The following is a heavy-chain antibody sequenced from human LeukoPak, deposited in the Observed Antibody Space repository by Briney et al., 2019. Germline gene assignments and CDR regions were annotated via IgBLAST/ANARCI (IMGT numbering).Heavy chain of an antibody. Sequence: GGSLRLSCAASGFTFSDYYMSWIRQAPGKGLEGVSYISSSGSTIYYADSVKGRFTISRDNAKNSLYLQMNSLRAEDTAVYYCARDRVGFGELLPRDYFDYWGQGTLVTVSS. V-gene: IGHV3-11*01. CDR1: GFTFSDYY. J-gene: IGHJ4*02. CDR2: ISSSGSTI. CDR3: ARDRVGFGELLPRDYFDY. D-gene: IGHD3-10*01.